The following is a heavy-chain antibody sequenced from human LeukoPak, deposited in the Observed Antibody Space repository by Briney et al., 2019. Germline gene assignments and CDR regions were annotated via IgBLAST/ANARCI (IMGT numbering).Heavy chain of an antibody. D-gene: IGHD6-19*01. CDR2: ISGSGGST. V-gene: IGHV3-23*01. CDR1: GFTFSSYA. Sequence: PGGSLRLSCAASGFTFSSYAMSWVRQAPGKGLEWVSSISGSGGSTDYADSVKGRFTISRDNSKNTLYPQMNSLRAEDTAVYYCAKATWTSVGIAVAGTDYWGQGTLVTVSS. CDR3: AKATWTSVGIAVAGTDY. J-gene: IGHJ4*02.